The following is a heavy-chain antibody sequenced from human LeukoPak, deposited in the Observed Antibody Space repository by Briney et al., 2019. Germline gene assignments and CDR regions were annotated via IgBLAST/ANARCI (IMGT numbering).Heavy chain of an antibody. D-gene: IGHD3-3*01. J-gene: IGHJ6*02. CDR1: GYTFTGYY. Sequence: GASVKVSCKASGYTFTGYYMHWVRQAPGQGLEWMGWINPNSGGTNYAQKFQGRVTMTRDTSISTAYMELSRLRSDDTAVDYCARRPPQDYDFWSGYYPQYGMDVWGQGTTVTVSS. V-gene: IGHV1-2*02. CDR2: INPNSGGT. CDR3: ARRPPQDYDFWSGYYPQYGMDV.